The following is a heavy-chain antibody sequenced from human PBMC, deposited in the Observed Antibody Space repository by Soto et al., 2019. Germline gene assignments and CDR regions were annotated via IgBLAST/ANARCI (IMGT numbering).Heavy chain of an antibody. CDR1: GGSISSGGYY. CDR2: IYYSGST. CDR3: ARAGDPYSSSPPFAY. Sequence: TSETLCVTWTVAGGSISSGGYYWSWIRQHPGKGLEWIGYIYYSGSTYYNPSLKSRVTISVDTSKNQFSLKLSSVTAADTAVYYCARAGDPYSSSPPFAYWGQGTLVPVSS. V-gene: IGHV4-31*02. J-gene: IGHJ4*02. D-gene: IGHD6-6*01.